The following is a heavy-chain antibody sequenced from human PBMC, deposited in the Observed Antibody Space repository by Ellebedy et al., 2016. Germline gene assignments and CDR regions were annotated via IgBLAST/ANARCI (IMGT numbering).Heavy chain of an antibody. CDR1: GGSFSGYY. CDR3: ARRGGWSGSFDH. J-gene: IGHJ4*02. Sequence: SETLSLTFAVYGGSFSGYYWSWIRQPPGKGREWIGEFNHSGSTNYNPSLKNRVTISVDTSKNQFSLNLTSVTATDTAVYFCARRGGWSGSFDHWGQGSLVTVSS. CDR2: FNHSGST. D-gene: IGHD6-19*01. V-gene: IGHV4-34*01.